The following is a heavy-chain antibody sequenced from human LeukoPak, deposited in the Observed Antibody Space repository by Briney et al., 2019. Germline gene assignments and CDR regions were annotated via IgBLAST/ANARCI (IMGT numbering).Heavy chain of an antibody. D-gene: IGHD6-19*01. Sequence: GGSLRLSCAASGFTFSSYAMHWVRQAPGKGLEWVAVISYDGSNKYYADSVKGRFTTSRDNSKNTLYLQMNSLRAEDTAVYYCARDQVAALGVLGYWGQGTLVTVSS. V-gene: IGHV3-30*04. J-gene: IGHJ4*02. CDR3: ARDQVAALGVLGY. CDR2: ISYDGSNK. CDR1: GFTFSSYA.